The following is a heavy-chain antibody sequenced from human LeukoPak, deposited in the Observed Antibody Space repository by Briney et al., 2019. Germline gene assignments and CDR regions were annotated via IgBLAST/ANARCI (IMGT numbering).Heavy chain of an antibody. J-gene: IGHJ4*02. D-gene: IGHD3-10*01. CDR2: IYYSGST. V-gene: IGHV4-59*01. Sequence: SETLSLTCTVSSGSISSYYWSWIRQPPGKGLEWIGYIYYSGSTKYNPSLRSRVTISVDTSMNQFSLKLSSVTAADTAVYYCARVHYYGSGLSSYFDYWGQGSLVTVSS. CDR1: SGSISSYY. CDR3: ARVHYYGSGLSSYFDY.